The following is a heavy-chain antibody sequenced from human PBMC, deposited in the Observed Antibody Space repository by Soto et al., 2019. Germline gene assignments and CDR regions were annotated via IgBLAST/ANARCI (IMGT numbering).Heavy chain of an antibody. D-gene: IGHD3-3*01. CDR2: IYYSGSA. CDR1: GGSISSGGYY. V-gene: IGHV4-31*03. Sequence: PSETLSLTCTFSGGSISSGGYYWSWIRQHPGNGLEWIGYIYYSGSAYYNPSLKSRVTISVDTSKNQFSLKLSSVTAADTAVYYCARSGLRWGAFDIWGQGTMVTVSS. CDR3: ARSGLRWGAFDI. J-gene: IGHJ3*02.